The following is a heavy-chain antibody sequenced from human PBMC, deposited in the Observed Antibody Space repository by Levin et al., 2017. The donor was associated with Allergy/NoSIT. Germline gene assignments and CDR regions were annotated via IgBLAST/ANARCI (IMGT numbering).Heavy chain of an antibody. D-gene: IGHD6-19*01. CDR2: INVYNENI. Sequence: ASVKVSCKASGYTFSNYGISWVRQAPGQGLEWMGWINVYNENINNAQKFQGKVTMTPDTATSTAYMELRSLRSDDTAVYFCARQHSSGYYYFHYWGQGTLVTVSS. J-gene: IGHJ4*02. V-gene: IGHV1-18*01. CDR3: ARQHSSGYYYFHY. CDR1: GYTFSNYG.